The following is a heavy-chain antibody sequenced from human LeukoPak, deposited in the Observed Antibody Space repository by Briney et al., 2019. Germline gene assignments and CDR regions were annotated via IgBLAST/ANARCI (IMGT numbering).Heavy chain of an antibody. CDR2: ISAYNGNT. Sequence: ASVKVSCKASGYTFTSYGISWVRQAPGQGLEGMGWISAYNGNTNYAQKLQGRVTMTTDTSTSTAYMELRSLRSDDTAVYYCARAHIVVVTAVVNWFDPWGQGTLVTVSS. CDR3: ARAHIVVVTAVVNWFDP. J-gene: IGHJ5*02. CDR1: GYTFTSYG. D-gene: IGHD2-21*02. V-gene: IGHV1-18*01.